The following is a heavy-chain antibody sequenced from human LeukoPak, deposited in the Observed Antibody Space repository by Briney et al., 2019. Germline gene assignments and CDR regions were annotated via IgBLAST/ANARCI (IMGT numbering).Heavy chain of an antibody. J-gene: IGHJ4*02. Sequence: PSETLSLTCTVSRGSINSYYWTWIRQPPGKGLEWIGNIYNSGSTNYNLSLKSRVTISVDTSKNQFSLKLTSVTAADTAVYYCARDPVTGTPRAPVWGQGILVTVSS. CDR3: ARDPVTGTPRAPV. D-gene: IGHD4-17*01. V-gene: IGHV4-59*01. CDR1: RGSINSYY. CDR2: IYNSGST.